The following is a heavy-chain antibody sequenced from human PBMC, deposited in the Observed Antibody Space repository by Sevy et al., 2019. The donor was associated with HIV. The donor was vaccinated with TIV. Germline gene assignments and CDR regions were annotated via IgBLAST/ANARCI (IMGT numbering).Heavy chain of an antibody. D-gene: IGHD3-10*01. V-gene: IGHV3-30*04. CDR1: GFTFSSYA. CDR2: ISYDGSNK. Sequence: GGSLRLSCAASGFTFSSYAMHWVRQAPGKGLEWVAVISYDGSNKYYADSVKGRFTISRDNSKKTLYLQMNSLRAEDTAVYYCARELDVLLWFGELIYWGQGTLVTVSS. J-gene: IGHJ4*02. CDR3: ARELDVLLWFGELIY.